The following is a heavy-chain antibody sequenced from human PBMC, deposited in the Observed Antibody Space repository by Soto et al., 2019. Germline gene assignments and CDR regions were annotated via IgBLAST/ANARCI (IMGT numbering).Heavy chain of an antibody. Sequence: ASVKVSCKASGYTFTSYAMHWVRQAPGQRLEWMGWINAGNGNTKYSQKFQGRVTITRDTSASTAYMELSSLRSEDTAVYYCARWGGASYYDSSGYYGGPFNYWGQGTLVTVYS. J-gene: IGHJ4*02. D-gene: IGHD3-22*01. V-gene: IGHV1-3*01. CDR1: GYTFTSYA. CDR3: ARWGGASYYDSSGYYGGPFNY. CDR2: INAGNGNT.